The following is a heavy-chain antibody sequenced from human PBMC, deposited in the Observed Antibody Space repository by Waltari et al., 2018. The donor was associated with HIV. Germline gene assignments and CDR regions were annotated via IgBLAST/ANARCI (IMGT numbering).Heavy chain of an antibody. CDR1: GGAFISHS. J-gene: IGHJ4*02. CDR2: ASPVAGTA. Sequence: QVQLVQSGAEVKKPGSSVTISCKASGGAFISHSFNWVRQAPGQGLEWMGRASPVAGTANKAQRFQDRVTITADKITTTVYMEWRSLRLDDTAMYYCASARETMGVDFDSWGQGTPVTV. V-gene: IGHV1-69*08. CDR3: ASARETMGVDFDS. D-gene: IGHD3-10*01.